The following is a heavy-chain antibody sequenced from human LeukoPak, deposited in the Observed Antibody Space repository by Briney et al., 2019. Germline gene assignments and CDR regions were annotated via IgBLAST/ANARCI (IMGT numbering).Heavy chain of an antibody. CDR1: GYRFTGYY. CDR2: INPNSGDT. CDR3: ARDYYDSSGRGAFDI. V-gene: IGHV1-2*02. J-gene: IGHJ3*02. D-gene: IGHD3-22*01. Sequence: GASVKVSCKASGYRFTGYYMHWVRQAPGQGLEWMGWINPNSGDTKFAQKFQGRVTMTRDTSISTVYMELSRLTSDDTAVYYCARDYYDSSGRGAFDIWGQGTMVTVSS.